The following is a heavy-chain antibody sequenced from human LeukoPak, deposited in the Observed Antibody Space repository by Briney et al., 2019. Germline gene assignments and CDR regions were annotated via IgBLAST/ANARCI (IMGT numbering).Heavy chain of an antibody. CDR1: GFTFSSYA. CDR2: ISGSGGST. J-gene: IGHJ6*03. D-gene: IGHD3-3*01. Sequence: GGSLRLSCAASGFTFSSYAMSWVRQAPGKGLEWVSAISGSGGSTYYADSVKGRFTISRDNSKNTLYLQMNSLRAEDTAVYYCAKDSPFLITIFGAYYMDVWGKGTTVTVSS. CDR3: AKDSPFLITIFGAYYMDV. V-gene: IGHV3-23*01.